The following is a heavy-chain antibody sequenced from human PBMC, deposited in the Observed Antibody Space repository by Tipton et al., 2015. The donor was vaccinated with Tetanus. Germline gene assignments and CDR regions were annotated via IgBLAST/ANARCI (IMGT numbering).Heavy chain of an antibody. CDR1: GFIFSSYG. V-gene: IGHV3-33*01. D-gene: IGHD2-15*01. J-gene: IGHJ4*02. CDR3: AGEADCSGGSCFSGDFDN. Sequence: SLRLSCAASGFIFSSYGIHWVRQAPGKGLEWVAVSWYDGTDKYYADSVKGRFTISRDNSKNILYLQMNSLRAEDTAVYYCAGEADCSGGSCFSGDFDNWGRGTQVTVSS. CDR2: SWYDGTDK.